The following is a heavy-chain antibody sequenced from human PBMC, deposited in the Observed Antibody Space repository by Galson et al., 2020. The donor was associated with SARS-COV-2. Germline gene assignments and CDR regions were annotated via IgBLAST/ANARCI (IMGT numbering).Heavy chain of an antibody. Sequence: GGSLRLSCAASGFTFDDYAMHWVRQAPGKGLEWVSGISWNSGSIGYADSVKGRFTISRDNAKNSLYLQMNSLRAEDTALYYCAKDMGDGYCTNGVCYIDYWGQGTLVTVSS. CDR1: GFTFDDYA. J-gene: IGHJ4*02. CDR3: AKDMGDGYCTNGVCYIDY. V-gene: IGHV3-9*01. CDR2: ISWNSGSI. D-gene: IGHD2-8*01.